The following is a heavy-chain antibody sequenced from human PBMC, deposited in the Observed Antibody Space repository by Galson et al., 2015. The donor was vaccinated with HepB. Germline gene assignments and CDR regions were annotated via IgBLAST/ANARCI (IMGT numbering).Heavy chain of an antibody. D-gene: IGHD3-16*01. Sequence: PALVKPTQTLTLTCTFSGFSLPTNQVGVGWVRQPPGKALEWLAFIYWADDKRYSPSLRRRLTITKDTSKNQVVLTMTNMDPVDTGTYYCAHRRWRNFAWDGGSFDYWGQGTLVSVSS. CDR2: IYWADDK. V-gene: IGHV2-5*02. CDR3: AHRRWRNFAWDGGSFDY. CDR1: GFSLPTNQVG. J-gene: IGHJ4*02.